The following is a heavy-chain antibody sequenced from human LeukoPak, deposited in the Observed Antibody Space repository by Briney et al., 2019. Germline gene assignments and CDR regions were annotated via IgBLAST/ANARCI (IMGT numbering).Heavy chain of an antibody. V-gene: IGHV3-21*01. D-gene: IGHD2-2*01. CDR2: ISSSSSYI. J-gene: IGHJ5*02. Sequence: GGSLRLSCAASGFTFSSYSMNWVRQAPGKGLEWVSSISSSSSYIYYADSVKGRFTISRDNAKNSLYLQMNSLRPEDTAVYYCAREWIECQLLRGWFYPWGQGTLVTVSS. CDR3: AREWIECQLLRGWFYP. CDR1: GFTFSSYS.